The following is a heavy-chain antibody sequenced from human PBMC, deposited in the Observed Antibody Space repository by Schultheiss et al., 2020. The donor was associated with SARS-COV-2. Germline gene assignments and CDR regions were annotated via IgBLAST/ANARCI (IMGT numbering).Heavy chain of an antibody. CDR2: ISGSGGST. Sequence: GGSLRLSCAASGFTVSSNYMSWVRQAPGKGLEWVSAISGSGGSTYYADSVKGRFTISRDNSKNTLYLQMNSLRAEDTAVYYCAKGGVVVVVAATPLDYWGQGTLVTVSS. CDR1: GFTVSSNY. D-gene: IGHD2-15*01. V-gene: IGHV3-23*01. CDR3: AKGGVVVVVAATPLDY. J-gene: IGHJ4*02.